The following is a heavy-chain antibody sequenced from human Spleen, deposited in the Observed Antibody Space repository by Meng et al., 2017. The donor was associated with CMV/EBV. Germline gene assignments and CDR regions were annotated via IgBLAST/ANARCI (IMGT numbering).Heavy chain of an antibody. CDR3: ARGRSSGWYSGFDI. CDR1: GYTFTGYY. CDR2: INPNSGGT. V-gene: IGHV1-2*02. Sequence: ASVKVSCKASGYTFTGYYMHWVRQAPGQGLEWMGWINPNSGGTNYAQKFQGRVTMTRDTSISTAYMELSRLSSVTAADTAVYYCARGRSSGWYSGFDIWGQGTMVTVSS. D-gene: IGHD6-19*01. J-gene: IGHJ3*02.